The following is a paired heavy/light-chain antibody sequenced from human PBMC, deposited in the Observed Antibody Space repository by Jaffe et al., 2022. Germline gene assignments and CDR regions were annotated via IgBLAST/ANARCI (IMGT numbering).Heavy chain of an antibody. D-gene: IGHD5-12*01. CDR2: ISGSGGST. CDR3: AKDRVGYSGYEEGVLDAFDI. Sequence: EVQLLESGGGLVQPGGSLRLSCAASGFTFSSYAMSWVRQAPGKGLEWVSAISGSGGSTYYADSVKGRFTISRDNSKNTLYLQMNSLRAEDTAVYYCAKDRVGYSGYEEGVLDAFDIWGQGTMVTVSS. J-gene: IGHJ3*02. CDR1: GFTFSSYA. V-gene: IGHV3-23*01.
Light chain of an antibody. CDR1: QDISNY. CDR2: DAS. CDR3: QQYDNLPT. V-gene: IGKV1-33*01. J-gene: IGKJ3*01. Sequence: DIQMTQSPSSLSASVGDRVTITCQASQDISNYLNWYQQKPGKAPKLLIYDASNLETGVPSRFSGSGSGTDFTFTISSLQPEDIATYYCQQYDNLPTFGPGTKVDIK.